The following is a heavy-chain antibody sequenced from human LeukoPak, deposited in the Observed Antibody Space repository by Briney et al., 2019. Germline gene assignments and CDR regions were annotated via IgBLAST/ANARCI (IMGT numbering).Heavy chain of an antibody. V-gene: IGHV4-34*01. J-gene: IGHJ4*02. D-gene: IGHD6-19*01. CDR2: INLSGST. CDR3: ARGGGSGWYVDY. Sequence: SQTLSPTRAVYVGSFSGYYWSWIRQPAGTEREGIGEINLSGSTNYNPSVKSRVTISVDTSKNQFSLKLSSATAADTAVYYCARGGGSGWYVDYWGQGTLVTVSS. CDR1: VGSFSGYY.